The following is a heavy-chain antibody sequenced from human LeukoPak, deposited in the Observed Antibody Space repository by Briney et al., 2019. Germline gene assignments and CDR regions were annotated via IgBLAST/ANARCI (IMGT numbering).Heavy chain of an antibody. CDR2: ISGSGGST. CDR3: AKGRRGYSYGIFDY. V-gene: IGHV3-23*01. J-gene: IGHJ4*02. CDR1: GFIFSSYA. Sequence: GGSLRLSCAASGFIFSSYAMSWVRQAPGKGLEWVSTISGSGGSTYYADSVKGRFTISRDNSKNTLYLQMNSLRAEDTAVYYCAKGRRGYSYGIFDYWGQGTLVTVSS. D-gene: IGHD5-18*01.